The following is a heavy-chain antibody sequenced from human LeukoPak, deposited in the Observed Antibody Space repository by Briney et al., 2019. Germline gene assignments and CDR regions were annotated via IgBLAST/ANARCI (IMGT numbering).Heavy chain of an antibody. CDR1: GFTFSNAW. D-gene: IGHD3-10*01. Sequence: GGSLRLSCAASGFTFSNAWMSWVRQAPGKGLEWVGRIKSKTDGGTTDYAAPVKGRFTISRDDSKNTLYLQMNSLKTEDTAVYYCTTAGFEDPNHYYYYMDVWGKGTTVTVSS. V-gene: IGHV3-15*01. CDR3: TTAGFEDPNHYYYYMDV. CDR2: IKSKTDGGTT. J-gene: IGHJ6*03.